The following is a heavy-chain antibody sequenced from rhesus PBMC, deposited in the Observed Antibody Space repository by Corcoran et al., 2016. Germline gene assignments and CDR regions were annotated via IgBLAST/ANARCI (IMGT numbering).Heavy chain of an antibody. J-gene: IGHJ6*01. CDR2: IYGRGGTT. Sequence: QVQLQESGPAVVKPSETLSLTCAVSGGSISSSNWWSWIRQSPGKGLEWIGGIYGRGGTTEYNPSLKRCVTISIDTSKNQFSLKLSSVTAADTAVYYCAKYSGGWSDYYGLDSWGQGVVVTVSS. D-gene: IGHD6-37*01. CDR3: AKYSGGWSDYYGLDS. V-gene: IGHV4-93*02. CDR1: GGSISSSNW.